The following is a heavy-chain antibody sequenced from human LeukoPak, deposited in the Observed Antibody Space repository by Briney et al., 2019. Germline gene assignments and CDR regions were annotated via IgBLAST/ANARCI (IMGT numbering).Heavy chain of an antibody. V-gene: IGHV3-21*01. Sequence: GGSLRLSCAASGFTFSSYSMNWVRQAPGKGLEWVSSISSSSSYIYYADSVKGRFTISGDNAKNSLYLQMNSLRDEDTAVYYCARGDLSYYYGMDVWGQGTTATVSS. CDR3: ARGDLSYYYGMDV. CDR1: GFTFSSYS. J-gene: IGHJ6*02. CDR2: ISSSSSYI.